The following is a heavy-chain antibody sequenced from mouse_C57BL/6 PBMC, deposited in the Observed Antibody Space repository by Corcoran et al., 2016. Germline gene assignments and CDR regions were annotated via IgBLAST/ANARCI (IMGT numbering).Heavy chain of an antibody. J-gene: IGHJ2*01. V-gene: IGHV1-26*01. D-gene: IGHD1-1*01. CDR3: AREEVTTVVAPFDY. CDR2: INPNNGGT. CDR1: GYTFTDYY. Sequence: EVQLQQSGPELVKPGASVKISCKASGYTFTDYYMNWVKQSHGKSLEWSGDINPNNGGTSYNQKFKGKATLTVDKSSSTAYMELRSLTSEDSAVYYCAREEVTTVVAPFDYWGQGTTLTVSS.